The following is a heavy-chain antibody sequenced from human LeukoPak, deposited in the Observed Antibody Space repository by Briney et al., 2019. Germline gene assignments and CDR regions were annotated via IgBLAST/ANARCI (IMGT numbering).Heavy chain of an antibody. V-gene: IGHV1-2*02. CDR2: INPKSGGT. CDR3: ARDLYYYDSSGYVDY. D-gene: IGHD3-22*01. J-gene: IGHJ4*02. Sequence: ASVKVSCKASGYTFTGYYMHWVRQAPGQGLEWMGWINPKSGGTNYAQKFQGRVTMTRDTSISTAYMELSRLRSDDTAVYYCARDLYYYDSSGYVDYWGQGTLVTVSS. CDR1: GYTFTGYY.